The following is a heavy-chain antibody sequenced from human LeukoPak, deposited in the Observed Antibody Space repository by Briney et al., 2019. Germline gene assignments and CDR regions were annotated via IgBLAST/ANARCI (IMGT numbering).Heavy chain of an antibody. Sequence: ASVKASCKAPGYTFTGYYMHWVRQAPGQGLEWMGRINPNSGGTNYAQKFQGRVTMTRDTSTTTAYMELSRLRSDDTAVYYCARYTPEISSSWYFDYWSQGTLVTVSS. CDR3: ARYTPEISSSWYFDY. D-gene: IGHD6-13*01. CDR2: INPNSGGT. V-gene: IGHV1-2*06. J-gene: IGHJ4*02. CDR1: GYTFTGYY.